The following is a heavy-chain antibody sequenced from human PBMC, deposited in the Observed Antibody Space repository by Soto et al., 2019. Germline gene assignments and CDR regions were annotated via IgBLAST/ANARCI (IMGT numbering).Heavy chain of an antibody. J-gene: IGHJ6*02. CDR3: ANPPPTMESTIYYYYGMDV. D-gene: IGHD1-26*01. CDR2: ISGSGGST. Sequence: LQLVESGGGVVQPGRSLRLSCAASGFTFSNYAMTWVRQAPGKGLEWVSAISGSGGSTYYADSVKGRFTISRDNSKNTLYLQMDSLRAEDTAVYYCANPPPTMESTIYYYYGMDVWGQGTTVTVSS. V-gene: IGHV3-23*04. CDR1: GFTFSNYA.